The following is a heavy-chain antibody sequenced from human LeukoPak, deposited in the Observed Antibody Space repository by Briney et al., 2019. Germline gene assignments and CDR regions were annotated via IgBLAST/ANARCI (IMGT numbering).Heavy chain of an antibody. CDR2: IWYDGSNK. CDR3: ARDISSGSWYYFFDY. J-gene: IGHJ4*02. V-gene: IGHV3-33*01. D-gene: IGHD3-10*01. CDR1: GFTFSSYG. Sequence: AGGSLRLSCAASGFTFSSYGMHWGRQAPGKGLEWVAVIWYDGSNKYYAASVKGRFTISRDNSKNTLYLQMTSLRAEDTAVYYCARDISSGSWYYFFDYWGQGTLVTVSS.